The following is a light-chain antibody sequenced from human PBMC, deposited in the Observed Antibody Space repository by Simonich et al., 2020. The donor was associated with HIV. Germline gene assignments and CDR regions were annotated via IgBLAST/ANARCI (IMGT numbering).Light chain of an antibody. CDR3: CSYAGSSTFVV. CDR1: STDVGSYNL. J-gene: IGLJ2*01. CDR2: EGT. V-gene: IGLV2-23*01. Sequence: QSALTQPASVSGSPGQSITISCTGTSTDVGSYNLVSWYQQHPGKAPKHMIYEGTTRPSGVSNRFSGSKSGNTASLTISGLQSDDEADYYCCSYAGSSTFVVFGGGTKLTVV.